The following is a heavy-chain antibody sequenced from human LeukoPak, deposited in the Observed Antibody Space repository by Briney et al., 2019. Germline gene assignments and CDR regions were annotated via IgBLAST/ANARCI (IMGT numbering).Heavy chain of an antibody. J-gene: IGHJ4*02. CDR1: GFSFDSYG. CDR2: IWYDGTNK. CDR3: AKDLRMSGWYYFDH. V-gene: IGHV3-33*06. Sequence: GGSLRLYCAASGFSFDSYGMHWVRQAPGKGLEWVATIWYDGTNKYYADSVKGRFTISRDNSKNTIYLQMNSLRGEDTAVYYCAKDLRMSGWYYFDHWGQGTLVTVSS. D-gene: IGHD6-19*01.